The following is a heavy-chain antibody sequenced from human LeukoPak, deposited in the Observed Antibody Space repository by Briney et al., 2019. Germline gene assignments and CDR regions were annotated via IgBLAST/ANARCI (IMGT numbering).Heavy chain of an antibody. CDR3: AGDGYCSSTSCSPLGY. V-gene: IGHV3-33*03. J-gene: IGHJ4*02. D-gene: IGHD2-2*03. CDR1: GFTFSSFG. Sequence: PGGSLRLSCAASGFTFSSFGMHWVRQAPGKGLEWVAFISYDGSIKYYADSVKGRFTISRDNAKNSLYLQMNSLRAEDTAVYYCAGDGYCSSTSCSPLGYWGQGTLVTVSS. CDR2: ISYDGSIK.